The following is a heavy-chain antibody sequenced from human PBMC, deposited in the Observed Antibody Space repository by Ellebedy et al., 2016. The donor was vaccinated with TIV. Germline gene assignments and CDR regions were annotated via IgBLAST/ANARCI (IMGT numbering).Heavy chain of an antibody. J-gene: IGHJ6*02. D-gene: IGHD5-12*01. Sequence: SVKVSXXASGGTFSSYAISWVRQAPGQGLEWMGGIIPIFGTANYAQKFQGRVTITADESTSTAYMELSSLRSEDTAVYYCARDGSYPDILDYYGMDVWGQGTTVTVSS. CDR3: ARDGSYPDILDYYGMDV. CDR2: IIPIFGTA. V-gene: IGHV1-69*13. CDR1: GGTFSSYA.